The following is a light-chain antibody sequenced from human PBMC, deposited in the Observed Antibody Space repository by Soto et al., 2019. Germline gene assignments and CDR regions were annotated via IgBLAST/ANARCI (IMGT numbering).Light chain of an antibody. V-gene: IGLV2-14*01. Sequence: QSALTQPASVSGSPGQSITISCTGTSSDVGGYNYVSWYQQHPGKAPKLMIYDVSNRPSGVSNRFSGSKSGNTASLTISGLQAEDEADYYCSSYTSSSTFSRSFGGGTKLTVL. CDR1: SSDVGGYNY. J-gene: IGLJ2*01. CDR3: SSYTSSSTFSRS. CDR2: DVS.